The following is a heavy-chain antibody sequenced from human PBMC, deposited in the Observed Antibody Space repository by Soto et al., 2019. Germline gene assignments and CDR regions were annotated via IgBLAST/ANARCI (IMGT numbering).Heavy chain of an antibody. D-gene: IGHD7-27*01. CDR3: ARGRYCLTGRCFPNWFDS. V-gene: IGHV4-30-2*05. CDR2: IYHSGST. Sequence: SETLSLTCAVSGGSISSGGYSWRWIRQPPGKGLEWIGYIYHSGSTYYNPSLKSRVAISVDTSKSQFSLNVTSVTAADTAVYFCARGRYCLTGRCFPNWFDSWGQGALVTVSS. CDR1: GGSISSGGYS. J-gene: IGHJ5*01.